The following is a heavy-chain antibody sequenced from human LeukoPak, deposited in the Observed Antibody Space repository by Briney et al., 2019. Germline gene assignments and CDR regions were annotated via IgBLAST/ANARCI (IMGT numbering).Heavy chain of an antibody. Sequence: SGTLSLTCDFSGDSLSGYYCSWLRQPPGKGLEWIAYRQSNGYTEYYPSLMSRVTISLDTSKRQLSLKLTSVTAADTAVYYCARGVYGAYFDFWGQGTLVTVSS. CDR3: ARGVYGAYFDF. J-gene: IGHJ4*02. D-gene: IGHD4-17*01. V-gene: IGHV4-59*01. CDR2: RQSNGYT. CDR1: GDSLSGYY.